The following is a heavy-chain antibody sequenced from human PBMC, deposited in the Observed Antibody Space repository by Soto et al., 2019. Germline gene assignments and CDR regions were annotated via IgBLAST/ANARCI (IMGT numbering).Heavy chain of an antibody. CDR3: ATDSRGFWYYYYGMDV. CDR1: GFTFRNFG. V-gene: IGHV3-33*03. J-gene: IGHJ6*02. D-gene: IGHD3-10*01. CDR2: IWFDGSNE. Sequence: QVQLVESGGGVVQPGRSLRLSCAASGFTFRNFGMHWVRQAPGKGLEWVAVIWFDGSNEHYADSVKGRFTISRDNSNNTLYLQMNSLRVEDTAVYFCATDSRGFWYYYYGMDVWGQGTTVTVSS.